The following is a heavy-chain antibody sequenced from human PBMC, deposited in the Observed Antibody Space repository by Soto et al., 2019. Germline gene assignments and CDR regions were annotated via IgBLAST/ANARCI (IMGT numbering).Heavy chain of an antibody. CDR1: GFTFDDYG. Sequence: EVQLVESGGGVVRPGGSLRLSCAASGFTFDDYGMSWVRQAPGKGLEWVSGINWNGGSTGYADSVKGRFTISRDNAKNSLYLQMNSLRAEDTVLYHCARGTFYDIPEYFDYWGQGTLFTVSS. CDR3: ARGTFYDIPEYFDY. V-gene: IGHV3-20*01. CDR2: INWNGGST. D-gene: IGHD3-9*01. J-gene: IGHJ4*02.